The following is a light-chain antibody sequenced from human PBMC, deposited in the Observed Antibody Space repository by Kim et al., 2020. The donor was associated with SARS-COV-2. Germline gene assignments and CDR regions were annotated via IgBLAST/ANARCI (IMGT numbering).Light chain of an antibody. CDR1: KLGDKY. Sequence: SYELTQPPSVSVSPGQTASITCSGDKLGDKYACWYQQKPGQSPVLVIYQDSKRPSGIPERFSGSNSGNTATLTISGTQAMDKADYYCQAWDSSTAVFGGGTKVTVL. V-gene: IGLV3-1*01. CDR3: QAWDSSTAV. J-gene: IGLJ2*01. CDR2: QDS.